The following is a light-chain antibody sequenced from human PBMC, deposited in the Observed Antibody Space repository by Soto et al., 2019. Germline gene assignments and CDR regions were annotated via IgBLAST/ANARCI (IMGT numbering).Light chain of an antibody. V-gene: IGKV1-27*01. Sequence: DIQMTQSPSSLSASVGDRVTITCLASQDINNYLNWYHQKPGKAPKLLIYAASNLEGGVPSRFSGSGFGTDFTLTISSLQPEDVATYYCQKHNSAPLFFGPGTKVDIK. CDR2: AAS. CDR3: QKHNSAPLF. J-gene: IGKJ3*01. CDR1: QDINNY.